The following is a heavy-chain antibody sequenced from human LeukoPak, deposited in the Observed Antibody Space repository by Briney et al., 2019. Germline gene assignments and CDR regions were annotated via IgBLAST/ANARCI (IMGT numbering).Heavy chain of an antibody. Sequence: PGGSLRLSCAASGFTFSNYWMHWVRHAPGKGLVWVSHINSDGSSTTYADSVKGRFTISRDNAKNSLYLQMNSLRAEDTAVYYCARDSAARPGWGQGTLVTVSS. V-gene: IGHV3-74*01. CDR3: ARDSAARPG. CDR2: INSDGSST. D-gene: IGHD6-6*01. J-gene: IGHJ4*02. CDR1: GFTFSNYW.